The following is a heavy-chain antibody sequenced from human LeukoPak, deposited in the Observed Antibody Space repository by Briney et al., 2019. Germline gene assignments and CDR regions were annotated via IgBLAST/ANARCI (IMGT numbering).Heavy chain of an antibody. CDR3: ARGGNHDYYYYMDV. V-gene: IGHV5-51*01. CDR2: IYPDDSDT. Sequence: GESLKISCKGSGYSFTSHWIGWVRQMPGKGLEWMGSIYPDDSDTRYNPSFEGQVTISADKSSSTAYLQWSSLKASDTGMYYCARGGNHDYYYYMDVWGKGTTITVSS. CDR1: GYSFTSHW. J-gene: IGHJ6*03. D-gene: IGHD1-14*01.